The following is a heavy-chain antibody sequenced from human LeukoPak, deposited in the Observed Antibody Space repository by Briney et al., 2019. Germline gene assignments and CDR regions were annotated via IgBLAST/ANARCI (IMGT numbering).Heavy chain of an antibody. CDR1: GGSVSSGSYY. CDR2: IYYSGST. V-gene: IGHV4-61*01. Sequence: SGTLSLTCAVSGGSVSSGSYYWSWIRQPPGKGLEWIGYIYYSGSTNYNPSLKSRVTISVDTSKNQFSLKLSSVTAADTAVYYCARDQVVPAAMFVYYGMDVWGKGTTVTVSS. J-gene: IGHJ6*04. D-gene: IGHD2-2*01. CDR3: ARDQVVPAAMFVYYGMDV.